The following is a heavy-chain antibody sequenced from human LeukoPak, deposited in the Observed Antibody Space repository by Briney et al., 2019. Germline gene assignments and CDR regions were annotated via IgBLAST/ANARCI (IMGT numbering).Heavy chain of an antibody. J-gene: IGHJ5*02. CDR2: FDPEDGET. D-gene: IGHD2-15*01. CDR3: ATAVVVVAARGYWFDP. V-gene: IGHV1-24*01. CDR1: GYTLTELS. Sequence: ASVKVSCKVSGYTLTELSMPWVRQAPGKGLEWMGGFDPEDGETIYAQKFQGRVTMTEDTSTDTAYMELSSLRSEDTAVYYCATAVVVVAARGYWFDPWGQGTLVTVSS.